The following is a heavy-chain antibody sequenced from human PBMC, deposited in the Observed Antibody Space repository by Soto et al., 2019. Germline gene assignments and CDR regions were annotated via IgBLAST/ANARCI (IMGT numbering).Heavy chain of an antibody. D-gene: IGHD3-10*01. CDR1: GFTFSTAC. J-gene: IGHJ5*02. Sequence: EVQLVESGGGLVKPGESLRLSCAASGFTFSTACMTWVRQAPGRGLEWVARIKTTSDGGTIHYAAPVKGRFTISRDDSKDTLFLQMNSLKIEDTALYYCIRDPYGSTWGQGTLVTVSS. V-gene: IGHV3-15*01. CDR3: IRDPYGST. CDR2: IKTTSDGGTI.